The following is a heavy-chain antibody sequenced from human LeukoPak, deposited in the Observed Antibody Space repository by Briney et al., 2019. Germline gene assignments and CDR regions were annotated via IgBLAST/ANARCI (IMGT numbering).Heavy chain of an antibody. CDR2: IKQDGSEK. D-gene: IGHD6-13*01. CDR3: ARDDSSSWYKD. J-gene: IGHJ4*02. V-gene: IGHV3-7*01. CDR1: GFTFSNYW. Sequence: GGSLRLSCTASGFTFSNYWMSWVRQAPGKGLGWVANIKQDGSEKYYVDSVKGRFTISRDNAKNSLYLQMNSLRADDTAVYYCARDDSSSWYKDWGQGTLVTVSS.